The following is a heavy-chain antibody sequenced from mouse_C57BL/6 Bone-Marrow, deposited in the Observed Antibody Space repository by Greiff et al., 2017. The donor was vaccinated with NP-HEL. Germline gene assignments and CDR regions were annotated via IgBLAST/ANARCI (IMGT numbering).Heavy chain of an antibody. J-gene: IGHJ2*01. CDR2: ISNGGGST. V-gene: IGHV5-12*01. D-gene: IGHD4-1*01. Sequence: EVKLVESGGGLVQPGGSLKLSCAASGFTFSDYYMYWVRQTPEKRLEWVAYISNGGGSTYYPDTVKGRFTISRDNAKNTLYLQMIRLKSEDTAVYYCASLWDGYWGQGTTLTVSS. CDR3: ASLWDGY. CDR1: GFTFSDYY.